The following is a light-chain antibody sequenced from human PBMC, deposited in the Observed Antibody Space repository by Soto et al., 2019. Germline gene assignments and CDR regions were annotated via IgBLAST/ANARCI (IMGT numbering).Light chain of an antibody. CDR1: QSISSW. CDR3: QQTHTFPLT. V-gene: IGKV1-12*01. CDR2: ATS. Sequence: DIQMTQSPSSLSASVGDRVTITCRASQSISSWLAWYQQKPGKAPNLLIYATSNLQSGVPSRFSGSGSGTDFTLTISSLHPEDFATYYCQQTHTFPLTFGPGSKVHIK. J-gene: IGKJ3*01.